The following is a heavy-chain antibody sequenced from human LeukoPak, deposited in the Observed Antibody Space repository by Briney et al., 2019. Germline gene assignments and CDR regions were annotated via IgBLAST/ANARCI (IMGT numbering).Heavy chain of an antibody. CDR1: GCPFSNYW. D-gene: IGHD4-11*01. CDR2: IKQDGGTE. CDR3: VRKSHYSAWLEY. J-gene: IGHJ4*02. V-gene: IGHV3-7*03. Sequence: GGSLRLSCGACGCPFSNYWMSWGLQAPGKGLEWLANIKQDGGTEFYVDSVRGRLTIFRDTAKNSLTLQPTNLRAEDTAMSYCVRKSHYSAWLEYWGQGTLVTVS.